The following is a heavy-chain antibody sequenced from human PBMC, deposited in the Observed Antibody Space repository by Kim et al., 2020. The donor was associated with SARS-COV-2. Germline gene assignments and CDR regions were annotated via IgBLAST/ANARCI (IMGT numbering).Heavy chain of an antibody. CDR1: GGSFSGYY. CDR3: ARAGITMVRGVIEY. D-gene: IGHD3-10*01. CDR2: INHSGST. Sequence: SETLSLTCAVYGGSFSGYYWSWIRQPPGKGLEWIGEINHSGSTNYNPSLKSRVTISVDTSKNQFSLKLSSVTAADTAVYYCARAGITMVRGVIEYWGQGTLVTVSS. J-gene: IGHJ4*02. V-gene: IGHV4-34*01.